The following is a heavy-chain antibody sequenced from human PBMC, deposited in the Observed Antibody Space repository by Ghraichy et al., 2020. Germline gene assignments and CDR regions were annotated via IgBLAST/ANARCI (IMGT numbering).Heavy chain of an antibody. Sequence: SETLSLTCAVYGGSFSGYYWSWIRQPPGKGLEWIGEINHSGSTNYNPSLKSRVTISVDTSKNQFSLKLSSVTAADTAVYYCARVLGPTLLRFLEWIRDQGRFRRNDAFDIWGQGTMVTVSS. CDR2: INHSGST. J-gene: IGHJ3*02. D-gene: IGHD3-3*01. CDR1: GGSFSGYY. CDR3: ARVLGPTLLRFLEWIRDQGRFRRNDAFDI. V-gene: IGHV4-34*01.